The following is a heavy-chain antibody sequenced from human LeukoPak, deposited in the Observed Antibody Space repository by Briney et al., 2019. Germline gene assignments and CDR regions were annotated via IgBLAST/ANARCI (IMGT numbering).Heavy chain of an antibody. CDR2: INPSGGST. Sequence: ASVKVSCKAPGGTFSSYAISWVRQAPGQGLEWMGIINPSGGSTSYAQKFQGRVTMTRDTSISTAYMELSRLRSDDTAVYYCARDWDYENYWGQGTLVTVSS. J-gene: IGHJ4*02. CDR3: ARDWDYENY. V-gene: IGHV1-46*03. D-gene: IGHD1-7*01. CDR1: GGTFSSYA.